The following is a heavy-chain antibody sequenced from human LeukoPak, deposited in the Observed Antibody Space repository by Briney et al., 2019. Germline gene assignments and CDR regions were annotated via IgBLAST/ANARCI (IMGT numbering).Heavy chain of an antibody. CDR2: INSDGSSI. V-gene: IGHV3-74*03. CDR1: GFTFSSYW. Sequence: GGSLRLSCAASGFTFSSYWMHWVRQAPGKGLVWVSRINSDGSSIMYADSVKGRFTISRDNAKNSLYLQMNSLRAEDTAVYYCVSNGYRKHFDYWGQGTLVTVSS. J-gene: IGHJ4*02. D-gene: IGHD5-24*01. CDR3: VSNGYRKHFDY.